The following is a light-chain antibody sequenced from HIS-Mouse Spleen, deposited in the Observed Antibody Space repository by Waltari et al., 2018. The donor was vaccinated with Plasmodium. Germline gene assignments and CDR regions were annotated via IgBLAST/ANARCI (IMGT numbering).Light chain of an antibody. J-gene: IGLJ1*01. CDR3: CSYAGSSTYV. CDR2: EGS. Sequence: QSALTQPASVSGSPGQSITISCTGTSSDVGSYNLVSWYQQHPGKAPKLMIYEGSERPLGVFERVSGSKSGNTASLTIAGLQAEDEADYYCCSYAGSSTYVFGTGTKVTVL. V-gene: IGLV2-23*01. CDR1: SSDVGSYNL.